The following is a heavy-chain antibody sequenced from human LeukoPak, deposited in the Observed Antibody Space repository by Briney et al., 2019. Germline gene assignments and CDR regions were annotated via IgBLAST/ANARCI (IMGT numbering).Heavy chain of an antibody. CDR3: ASLYDIVGTTVDY. V-gene: IGHV1-2*06. CDR1: GYTFTNYY. D-gene: IGHD1-26*01. CDR2: IDPNTGGT. J-gene: IGHJ4*02. Sequence: ASVQVSCQTSGYTFTNYYIHWVRQAPGQGLEWMGRIDPNTGGTKSAKNFQGRVTMTRDTSISTAYMALSGLRSDDTAVYYCASLYDIVGTTVDYWGQGTLVTVSS.